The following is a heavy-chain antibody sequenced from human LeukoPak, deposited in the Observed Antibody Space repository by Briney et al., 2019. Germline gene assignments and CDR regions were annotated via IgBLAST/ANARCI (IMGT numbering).Heavy chain of an antibody. CDR3: ARHLSPYYDFWSGPSSGYMDV. D-gene: IGHD3-3*01. V-gene: IGHV5-51*01. Sequence: GESLKISCKGSGYSFTSYWIGWVRQMPGKGLEWMGIIYPGDSDTRYSPSFQGQVTISADKSISTAYLQWSSLKASDTAMYYCARHLSPYYDFWSGPSSGYMDVGGKGTTVTVSS. CDR2: IYPGDSDT. CDR1: GYSFTSYW. J-gene: IGHJ6*03.